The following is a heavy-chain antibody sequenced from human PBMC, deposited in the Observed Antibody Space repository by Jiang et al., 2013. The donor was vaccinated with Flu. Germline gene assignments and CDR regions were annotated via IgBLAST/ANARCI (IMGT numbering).Heavy chain of an antibody. V-gene: IGHV1-46*01. D-gene: IGHD3-10*01. J-gene: IGHJ4*02. Sequence: ESGAEVKKPGASVKVSCKASGYTFTSYYMHWVRQAPGQGLEWMGIINPSGGSTSYAQKFQGRVTMTRDTSTSTVYMELSSLRSEDTAVYYCARALSGYYGSGSYYTYYFDYWGQGTLVTVSS. CDR2: INPSGGST. CDR1: GYTFTSYY. CDR3: ARALSGYYGSGSYYTYYFDY.